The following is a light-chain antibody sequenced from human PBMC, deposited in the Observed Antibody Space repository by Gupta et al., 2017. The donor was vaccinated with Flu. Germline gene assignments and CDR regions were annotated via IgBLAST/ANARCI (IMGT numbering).Light chain of an antibody. CDR2: YKADSDK. CDR3: MIWHRSASVV. J-gene: IGLJ2*01. V-gene: IGLV5-45*01. Sequence: QAVLTQPASLSASPGASASLTCTLRSGINVGTYRIYWYQQKPGSPPQYLLRYKADSDKQQGSGVPSRFSGSKDSSANDASSLISGLQSEDEADDYCMIWHRSASVVFGGGTKLTVL. CDR1: SGINVGTYR.